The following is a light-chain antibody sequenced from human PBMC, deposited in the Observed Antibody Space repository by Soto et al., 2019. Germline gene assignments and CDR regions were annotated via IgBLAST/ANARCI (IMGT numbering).Light chain of an antibody. CDR3: QQYGGSPYT. Sequence: EIVLTQSPGTLSLSPGERAILSCRASQSVRSNYLAWYQRKPGQAPRLLIYGASTRATGIPDRFSGTGSGTDFTRTISRLEPEDFAVYYCQQYGGSPYTFGQGTKLEIK. J-gene: IGKJ2*01. CDR2: GAS. CDR1: QSVRSNY. V-gene: IGKV3-20*01.